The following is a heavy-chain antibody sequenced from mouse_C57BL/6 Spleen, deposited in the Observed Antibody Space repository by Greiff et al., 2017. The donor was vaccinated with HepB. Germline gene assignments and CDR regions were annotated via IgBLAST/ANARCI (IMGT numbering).Heavy chain of an antibody. J-gene: IGHJ4*01. CDR1: GYTFTSYW. Sequence: QVQLKQPGTELVKPGASVKLSCKASGYTFTSYWMHWVKQRPGQGLEWIGNINPSNGGTNYNEKFKSKATLTVDKSSSTAYMQLSSLTSEDSAVYYCARDFLLEGYAMDYWGQGTSVTVSS. V-gene: IGHV1-53*01. D-gene: IGHD1-1*01. CDR2: INPSNGGT. CDR3: ARDFLLEGYAMDY.